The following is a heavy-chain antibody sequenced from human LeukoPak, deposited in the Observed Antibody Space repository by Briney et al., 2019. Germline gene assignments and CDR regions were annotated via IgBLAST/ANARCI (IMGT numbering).Heavy chain of an antibody. J-gene: IGHJ4*02. CDR1: GFTSSDYW. Sequence: GGSLSLSWAASGFTSSDYWMTWVRQAPGKGLEWVANIKQDGSEKNYVASVKGRFTISRDNAKNSLYLQMNSLRAEDTALYYCARGRWAPFDCWGQGTLVTVSS. D-gene: IGHD6-13*01. V-gene: IGHV3-7*01. CDR2: IKQDGSEK. CDR3: ARGRWAPFDC.